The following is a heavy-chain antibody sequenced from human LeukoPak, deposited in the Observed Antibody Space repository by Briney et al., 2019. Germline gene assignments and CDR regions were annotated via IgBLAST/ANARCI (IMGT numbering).Heavy chain of an antibody. CDR2: IYYSGST. J-gene: IGHJ5*02. CDR1: GGSLSSYY. D-gene: IGHD2-15*01. Sequence: PSETLSLTCTVSGGSLSSYYWSWLRQPPGKGLEWIGYIYYSGSTNYIPSLKSRVTISVDTSKNQFSLKLSSVTAADTAVYYCARTRGCSGGSCYSSGWFDPWGQGTLVTVSS. V-gene: IGHV4-59*01. CDR3: ARTRGCSGGSCYSSGWFDP.